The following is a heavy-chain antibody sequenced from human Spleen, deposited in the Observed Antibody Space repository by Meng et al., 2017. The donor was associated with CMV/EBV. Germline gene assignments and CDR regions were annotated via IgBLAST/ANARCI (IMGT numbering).Heavy chain of an antibody. Sequence: FTDSVKGRLTLSRDNSKNTLYLHMNSLRAKDTAVYYCARAGTADYYDSSGYYYAFDYWGQGALVTVSS. V-gene: IGHV3-33*01. CDR3: ARAGTADYYDSSGYYYAFDY. D-gene: IGHD3-22*01. J-gene: IGHJ4*02.